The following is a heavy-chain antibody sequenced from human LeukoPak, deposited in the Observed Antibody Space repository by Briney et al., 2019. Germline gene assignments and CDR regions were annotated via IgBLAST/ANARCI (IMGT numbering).Heavy chain of an antibody. CDR2: IRYDGNNK. J-gene: IGHJ4*02. Sequence: GGSLRLSCGASGFTFSNYGMLWVRQAPGKGLDWVAFIRYDGNNKLYADSVKGRFTISRDNSKNTLYLHINSLRAEDTAVYYCARDRGEYYYDSSGYFDYWGQGTLVTVSS. CDR1: GFTFSNYG. CDR3: ARDRGEYYYDSSGYFDY. V-gene: IGHV3-30*02. D-gene: IGHD3-22*01.